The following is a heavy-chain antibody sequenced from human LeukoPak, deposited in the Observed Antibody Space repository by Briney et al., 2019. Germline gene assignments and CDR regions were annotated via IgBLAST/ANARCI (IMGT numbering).Heavy chain of an antibody. CDR3: ARASAGWLSDY. CDR2: ISSSSSYI. CDR1: GSTFSSYS. J-gene: IGHJ4*02. Sequence: GGSLRLSCAASGSTFSSYSMNWVRQAPGKGLEWVSSISSSSSYIYYADSVKGRFTISRDNAKNSLYLQMNSLRAEDTAVYYCARASAGWLSDYWGQGTLVTVSS. D-gene: IGHD6-19*01. V-gene: IGHV3-21*01.